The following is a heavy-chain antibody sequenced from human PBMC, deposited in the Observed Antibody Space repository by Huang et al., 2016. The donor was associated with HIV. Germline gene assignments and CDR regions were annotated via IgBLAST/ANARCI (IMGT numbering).Heavy chain of an antibody. Sequence: QVQLVESGGGVVQPGTSVRLSCAATGFTFSNYGMNWFRQAPGKGREGVAVISNEGSTKYYADCVKGRFTISRDNSKNTVYLQMNSLRAEDTAVYYCARSEPSRYYFDYWGQGTLVTVSS. CDR1: GFTFSNYG. CDR2: ISNEGSTK. J-gene: IGHJ4*02. CDR3: ARSEPSRYYFDY. V-gene: IGHV3-30-3*01.